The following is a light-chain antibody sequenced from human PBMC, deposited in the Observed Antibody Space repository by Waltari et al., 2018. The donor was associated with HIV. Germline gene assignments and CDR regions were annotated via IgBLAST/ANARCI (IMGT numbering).Light chain of an antibody. J-gene: IGKJ2*01. CDR3: QQSDSTPHT. V-gene: IGKV1-39*01. Sequence: DIQMTQSPSSLSAFVGDRVTITCRASQSISTYLNWYKQKPGKAPNLLIYAASNLQSGVPLRFSGTGSGTDFTLTISNLQPEDFATYYCQQSDSTPHTFGQGTKLEIK. CDR2: AAS. CDR1: QSISTY.